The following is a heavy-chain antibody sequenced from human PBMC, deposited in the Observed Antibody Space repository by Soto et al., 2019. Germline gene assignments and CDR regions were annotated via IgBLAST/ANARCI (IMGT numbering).Heavy chain of an antibody. CDR1: GFTFSSYS. CDR3: ARAPAAGEWELLQDYYGMDV. J-gene: IGHJ6*02. Sequence: GGSLRLSCAASGFTFSSYSMNWVRQAPGKGLEWVSYISSSSSTIYYADSVKGRFTISRDNAKNSLYLQMNSLRDEDTAVYYCARAPAAGEWELLQDYYGMDVWGQGTTVTVSS. D-gene: IGHD1-26*01. CDR2: ISSSSSTI. V-gene: IGHV3-48*02.